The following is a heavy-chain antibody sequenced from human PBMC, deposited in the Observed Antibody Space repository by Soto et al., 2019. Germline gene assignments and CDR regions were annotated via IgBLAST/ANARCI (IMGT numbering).Heavy chain of an antibody. CDR1: GFTFSSYG. CDR3: ARLYSSGRGGNYFDY. Sequence: GGSLRLSCAASGFTFSSYGMHWVRQAPGKGLEWVAVIWYDGSNKYYAGSVKGRFTISRDNSKNTLYLQMNSLRAEDTAVYYCARLYSSGRGGNYFDYWGQGTLVTVSS. CDR2: IWYDGSNK. V-gene: IGHV3-33*01. D-gene: IGHD6-19*01. J-gene: IGHJ4*02.